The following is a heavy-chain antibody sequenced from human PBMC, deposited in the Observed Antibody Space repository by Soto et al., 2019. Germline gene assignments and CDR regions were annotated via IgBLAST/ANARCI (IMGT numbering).Heavy chain of an antibody. CDR3: ARVRNIVVVPAVMGYGWFDP. Sequence: SETLSLTCTVSGGSISSYYWSWIRQPPGKGLEWIGYIYYSGSTNYNPSLKSRVTISVDTSKNQFSLKLSSVTAADTAVYYCARVRNIVVVPAVMGYGWFDPWGQGTQVTVSS. CDR2: IYYSGST. V-gene: IGHV4-59*01. CDR1: GGSISSYY. D-gene: IGHD2-2*01. J-gene: IGHJ5*02.